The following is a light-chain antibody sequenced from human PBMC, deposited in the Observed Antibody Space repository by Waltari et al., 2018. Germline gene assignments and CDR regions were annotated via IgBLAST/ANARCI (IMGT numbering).Light chain of an antibody. Sequence: QSVLTQPPSASGTPGQRVTISCSGSSPNIGSNYVYCYQQLPGTAPKLLIYRNKQRPSGVPDRFSGSKSGTSASLAISGLRSEDEADYYCAAWDDSLSGPVFGGGTKLTVL. CDR2: RNK. CDR1: SPNIGSNY. V-gene: IGLV1-47*01. CDR3: AAWDDSLSGPV. J-gene: IGLJ2*01.